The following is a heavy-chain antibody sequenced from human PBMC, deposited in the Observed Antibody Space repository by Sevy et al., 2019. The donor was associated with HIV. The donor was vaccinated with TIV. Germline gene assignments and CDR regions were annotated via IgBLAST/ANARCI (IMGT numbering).Heavy chain of an antibody. CDR2: ITPMFGTT. CDR1: GGTFNNHV. V-gene: IGHV1-69*13. J-gene: IGHJ4*02. CDR3: AIVYNDGFDSGGYYFFDY. D-gene: IGHD3-22*01. Sequence: ASVKVSCKASGGTFNNHVFTFSWVRQAPGQGLEWMGRITPMFGTTNYAQKFQGRVTLTADESTSTAYMELSSLRSEDTAVYYCAIVYNDGFDSGGYYFFDYWGRGTLVTVSS.